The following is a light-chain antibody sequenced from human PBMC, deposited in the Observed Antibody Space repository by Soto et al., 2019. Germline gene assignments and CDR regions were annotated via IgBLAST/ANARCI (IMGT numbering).Light chain of an antibody. CDR2: GAS. J-gene: IGKJ5*01. CDR3: QQYGSSRSIT. Sequence: EIVLTQSPGTLSLSPGERATLSCRASQSVRSSYLAWYQQKPGQAPRPLIFGASSRATGIPDRFSGSGSGTDFTLIINRLEPEDFAVYYCQQYGSSRSITFGQGTDWRL. V-gene: IGKV3-20*01. CDR1: QSVRSSY.